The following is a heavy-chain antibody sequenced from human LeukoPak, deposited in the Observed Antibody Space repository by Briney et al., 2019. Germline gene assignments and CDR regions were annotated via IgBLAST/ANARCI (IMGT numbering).Heavy chain of an antibody. V-gene: IGHV1-46*01. D-gene: IGHD2-2*01. CDR1: GYTFTSYY. Sequence: GASVTVSFKASGYTFTSYYMHWVRQAPGLGLQWMGLFNPSGGVTRYAQKFQGRVTTTRDTSTSTVYMEVVSLRSEDTAVYYCARGCRVVPGVHNVGMTSYYNGMDVWGQGTTVTVSS. CDR3: ARGCRVVPGVHNVGMTSYYNGMDV. CDR2: FNPSGGVT. J-gene: IGHJ6*02.